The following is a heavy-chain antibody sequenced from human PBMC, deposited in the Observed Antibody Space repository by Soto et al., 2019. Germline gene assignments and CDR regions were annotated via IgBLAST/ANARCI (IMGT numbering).Heavy chain of an antibody. D-gene: IGHD2-15*01. V-gene: IGHV4-39*01. J-gene: IGHJ4*02. CDR1: GDCIFGSSYF. Sequence: SETLSLTCTVSGDCIFGSSYFWAWFRQPPGKGLEWIGSINYSGNIYYNPSLTGRMTISVDTSKNHFSLFLHSVTCSDTAVYFCGRQVCATLGENYFDNWGPGTLVTVSS. CDR2: INYSGNI. CDR3: GRQVCATLGENYFDN.